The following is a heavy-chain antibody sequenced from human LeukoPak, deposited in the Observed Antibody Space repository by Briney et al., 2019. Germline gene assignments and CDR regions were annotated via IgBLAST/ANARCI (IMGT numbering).Heavy chain of an antibody. CDR2: IKQDGSEK. Sequence: PGGSLRLSCSASQFTFSTYWMSWVRQAPGKGLEWVANIKQDGSEKYCVDSVKGRFTISRDNAKNSLYLQMNSLRAEDTAVYYCARQKYLRGPDVEYFDYWGQGTLVTVSS. J-gene: IGHJ4*02. V-gene: IGHV3-7*01. D-gene: IGHD5/OR15-5a*01. CDR3: ARQKYLRGPDVEYFDY. CDR1: QFTFSTYW.